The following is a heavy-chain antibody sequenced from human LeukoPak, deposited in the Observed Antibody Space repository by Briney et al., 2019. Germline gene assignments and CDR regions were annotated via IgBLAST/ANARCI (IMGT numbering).Heavy chain of an antibody. CDR1: GYSFSTFG. D-gene: IGHD4/OR15-4a*01. Sequence: GASVKVSCKASGYSFSTFGISWVRQAPGQGPEWMGWIGTYNGPTNYAKKFQGRVTMTTDISTTTAYLELKSLKSDDTAVYFCARDDFGDNGGVPFDHWGQGTLVTVSS. V-gene: IGHV1-18*01. CDR3: ARDDFGDNGGVPFDH. J-gene: IGHJ4*02. CDR2: IGTYNGPT.